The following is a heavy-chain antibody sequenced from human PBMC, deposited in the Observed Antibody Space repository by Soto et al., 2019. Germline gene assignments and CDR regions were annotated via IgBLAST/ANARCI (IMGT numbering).Heavy chain of an antibody. J-gene: IGHJ6*02. CDR3: ARVRRSITIFGVARAPASYYYGMDV. D-gene: IGHD3-3*01. V-gene: IGHV1-69*13. Sequence: SVKVSCKASGGTFSSYAISWVRQAPGQGLEWMGGIIPIFGTANYAQKFQGRVTITADESTSTAYMELSSLRSEDTAVYYCARVRRSITIFGVARAPASYYYGMDVWGQGTTVTVSS. CDR2: IIPIFGTA. CDR1: GGTFSSYA.